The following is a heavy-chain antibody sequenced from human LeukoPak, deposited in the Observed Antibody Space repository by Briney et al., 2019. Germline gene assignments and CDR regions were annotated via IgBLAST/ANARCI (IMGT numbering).Heavy chain of an antibody. V-gene: IGHV1-69*01. CDR1: GGTFSTYA. Sequence: GSSLKGSCKAPGGTFSTYAISWVRQAPGQGLEWMGGIIPIFGTANYAQKFQGRVTITADESTSTAYMELSSLRSEDTAVYYCARTYVDGPMGYWGQGTLVTVSS. CDR2: IIPIFGTA. D-gene: IGHD3-10*01. CDR3: ARTYVDGPMGY. J-gene: IGHJ4*02.